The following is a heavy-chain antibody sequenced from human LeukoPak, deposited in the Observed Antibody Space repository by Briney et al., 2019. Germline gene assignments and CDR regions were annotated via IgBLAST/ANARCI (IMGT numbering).Heavy chain of an antibody. CDR1: GYSITSSNW. V-gene: IGHV4-28*01. Sequence: SDTLSLTCAVSGYSITSSNWWGWVRQPPGKGLEWIGYIYYSGSTYYNPSLKSRVTMSVDTSKNQFSLKLSSVAAADTAVYYCARHCSSENAFDIWGQGTMVTVSS. D-gene: IGHD6-6*01. J-gene: IGHJ3*02. CDR3: ARHCSSENAFDI. CDR2: IYYSGST.